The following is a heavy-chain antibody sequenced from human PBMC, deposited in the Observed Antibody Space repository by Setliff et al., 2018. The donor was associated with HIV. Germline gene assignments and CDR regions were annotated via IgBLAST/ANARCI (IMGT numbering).Heavy chain of an antibody. CDR1: GFTFSNAW. CDR3: TRHSTDLWSLLDY. CDR2: IKSKTDGGTT. J-gene: IGHJ4*02. Sequence: GESLKISCAASGFTFSNAWMSWVRQAPGKGLEWVGRIKSKTDGGTTDYAAPVKGRFTISRDDSKNTAYLQMDSLKTEDTAVYYCTRHSTDLWSLLDYWGQGTLVTVSS. V-gene: IGHV3-15*01. D-gene: IGHD4-4*01.